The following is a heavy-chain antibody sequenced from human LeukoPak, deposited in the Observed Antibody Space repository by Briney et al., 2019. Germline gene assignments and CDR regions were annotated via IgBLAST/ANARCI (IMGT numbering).Heavy chain of an antibody. CDR2: ILYNGSNK. CDR1: GFTCSSSG. Sequence: GGSLRLSCAASGFTCSSSGMHWVRQAPGKGLEWVAVILYNGSNKYYADSVKGRFTISRDNSKNTLYLQMNSLRVEDTAVYYCARAGGYCSGGSCYRGYSWFDPWGQGTLVTVSS. D-gene: IGHD2-15*01. J-gene: IGHJ5*02. V-gene: IGHV3-33*01. CDR3: ARAGGYCSGGSCYRGYSWFDP.